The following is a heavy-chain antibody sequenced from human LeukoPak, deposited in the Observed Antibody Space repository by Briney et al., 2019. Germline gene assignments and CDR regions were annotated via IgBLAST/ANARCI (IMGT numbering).Heavy chain of an antibody. D-gene: IGHD5-18*01. CDR1: GCTISSYY. J-gene: IGHJ4*02. CDR2: IYYSGST. V-gene: IGHV4-59*01. CDR3: ARGAAMGY. Sequence: SETLSLTGTVSGCTISSYYWSWIRQPPGKGLEWIGYIYYSGSTNYNPSLKSRVTISVDTTSNQFSLKLSSVTDADTAVYYCARGAAMGYWGQGTLVTVSS.